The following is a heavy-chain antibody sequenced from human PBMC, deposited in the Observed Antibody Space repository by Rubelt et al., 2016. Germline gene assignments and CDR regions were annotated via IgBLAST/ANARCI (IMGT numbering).Heavy chain of an antibody. D-gene: IGHD1-7*01. J-gene: IGHJ4*02. CDR2: MNPNSGNT. CDR1: GYSFTSYD. V-gene: IGHV1-8*01. CDR3: ARGPSRTTVPEPYYFDY. Sequence: QVQLVQSGAEVKKPGASVKVSCKASGYSFTSYDINWVRQATGQGLEWMGWMNPNSGNTGYAQNFQGRVSMTRETSIGTAYMELSSLTSEDTAVYYCARGPSRTTVPEPYYFDYWGQGALVTVSA.